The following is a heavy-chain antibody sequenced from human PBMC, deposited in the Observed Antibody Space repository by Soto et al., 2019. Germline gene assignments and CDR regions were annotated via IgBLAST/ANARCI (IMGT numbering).Heavy chain of an antibody. Sequence: QVQLVQSGAEVKKPGASVKVSCKASGYTFTGHYMHWVRQAPGQGLEWMGWINPNSVGTNYAQKFQGRVTMTRDTSIITAYMELSRLRSDDTAVYYCARWPMVRAAHGFDIWGQVTMGTGSS. CDR1: GYTFTGHY. V-gene: IGHV1-2*02. J-gene: IGHJ3*02. CDR3: ARWPMVRAAHGFDI. CDR2: INPNSVGT. D-gene: IGHD3-10*01.